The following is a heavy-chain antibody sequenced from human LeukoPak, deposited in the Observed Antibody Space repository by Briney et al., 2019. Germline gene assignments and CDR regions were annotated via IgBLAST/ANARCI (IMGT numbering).Heavy chain of an antibody. Sequence: GGSLRLSCAASGFVVWNIYMNWVRQAPGKGLEWVSVIRGGGTSGTTYYADSVKGRFTISRDNSKNNLYLQMNSLRAEDTAVYYCTKEYYYYMEAGGKGTTVTVSS. J-gene: IGHJ6*03. CDR2: IRGGGTSGTT. CDR3: TKEYYYYMEA. CDR1: GFVVWNIY. V-gene: IGHV3-53*01.